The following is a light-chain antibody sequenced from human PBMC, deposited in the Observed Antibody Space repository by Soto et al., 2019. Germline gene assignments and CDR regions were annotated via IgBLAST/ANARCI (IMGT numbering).Light chain of an antibody. Sequence: DIQMTQSPSSVSASVGDRATITCRASEGISSWLARYNQKPGKAPKLLIYAASSLQNGIPSRFSGGGSGTDITRTISSLQPGDFASYDGQHSNSVPRAVGGGTKVEIK. CDR2: AAS. V-gene: IGKV1-12*01. J-gene: IGKJ4*01. CDR1: EGISSW. CDR3: QHSNSVPRA.